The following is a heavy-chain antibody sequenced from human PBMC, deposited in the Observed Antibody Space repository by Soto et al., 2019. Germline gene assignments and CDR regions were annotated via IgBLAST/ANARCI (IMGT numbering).Heavy chain of an antibody. CDR3: AKDYTVAADPSSVILFDY. Sequence: RLSCAASGFTFNHYVMSWVRQAPGKGLEWVSIIIANGGTFYADSVKGRFTISRDNSKNTVYLQMSSLRVEDTAIYYCAKDYTVAADPSSVILFDYWGQGALVTVSS. D-gene: IGHD2-15*01. CDR1: GFTFNHYV. J-gene: IGHJ4*02. V-gene: IGHV3-23*01. CDR2: IIANGGT.